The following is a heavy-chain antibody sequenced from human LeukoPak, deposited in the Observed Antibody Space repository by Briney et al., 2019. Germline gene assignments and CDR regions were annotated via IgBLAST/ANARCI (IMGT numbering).Heavy chain of an antibody. CDR3: AKDGAGRDFEY. J-gene: IGHJ4*02. D-gene: IGHD3-16*01. CDR2: ISLSSSTI. Sequence: PGGSLRLSCAASGFTFSSYSMHWVRQAPGKGLEWVSYISLSSSTIYYADSVRGRFTISRDNAKNSLYLQMNSLRAEDTAVYYCAKDGAGRDFEYWGQGTLVTVSS. V-gene: IGHV3-48*01. CDR1: GFTFSSYS.